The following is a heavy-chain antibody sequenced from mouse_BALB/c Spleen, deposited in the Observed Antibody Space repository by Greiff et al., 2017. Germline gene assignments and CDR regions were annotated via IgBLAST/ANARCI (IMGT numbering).Heavy chain of an antibody. V-gene: IGHV2-9*02. Sequence: VMLVESGPGLVAPSQSLSITCTVSGFSLTSYGVHWVRQPPGKGLEWLGVIWAGGSTNYNSALMSRLSISKDNSKSQVFLKMNSLQTDDTAMYYCARDFYDYDVRAMDYWGQGTSVTVSS. CDR2: IWAGGST. D-gene: IGHD2-4*01. CDR3: ARDFYDYDVRAMDY. J-gene: IGHJ4*01. CDR1: GFSLTSYG.